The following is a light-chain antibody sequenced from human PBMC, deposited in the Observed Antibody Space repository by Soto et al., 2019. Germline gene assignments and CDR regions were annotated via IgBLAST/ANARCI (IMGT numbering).Light chain of an antibody. J-gene: IGKJ3*01. CDR2: AAS. CDR1: QGISSY. Sequence: IQLTQSPSSLSASVGDRVTIPCRASQGISSYLAWYQQKPGKAPKLLIYAASTLQSGVPSRFSGSGSGTDFTLTISSLQPEDFATYYCQQLNSYPLITFGPGTKVDIK. CDR3: QQLNSYPLIT. V-gene: IGKV1-9*01.